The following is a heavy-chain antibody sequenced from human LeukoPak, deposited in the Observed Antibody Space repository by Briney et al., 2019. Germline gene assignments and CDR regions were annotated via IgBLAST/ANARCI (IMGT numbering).Heavy chain of an antibody. J-gene: IGHJ4*02. D-gene: IGHD6-19*01. V-gene: IGHV3-23*01. Sequence: GGSLRLSCAASGFTFSSYAMSWVRQATGKGLEWVSAMSGSGGSTYYADSVKGRFTISRDNSKNTLYLQMNSLRAEDTAVYYCAKGRSRGYSSGWYYFDYWGQGTLVTVSS. CDR2: MSGSGGST. CDR3: AKGRSRGYSSGWYYFDY. CDR1: GFTFSSYA.